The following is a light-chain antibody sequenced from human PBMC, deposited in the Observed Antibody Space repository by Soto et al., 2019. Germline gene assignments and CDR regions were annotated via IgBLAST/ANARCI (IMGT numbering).Light chain of an antibody. V-gene: IGKV1-5*03. CDR3: QQYNDYSWT. J-gene: IGKJ1*01. CDR2: KAS. Sequence: IQMTQSPSTLSAPVGDRVAITCRASQSIGIWLAWYQQKPGKAPRFLIYKASRLESGVPSRFSGSGYGTEFTLTISSLQPDDFATYYCQQYNDYSWTFGQGTKVEIK. CDR1: QSIGIW.